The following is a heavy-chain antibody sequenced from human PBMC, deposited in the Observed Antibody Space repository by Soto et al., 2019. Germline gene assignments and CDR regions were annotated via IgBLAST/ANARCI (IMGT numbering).Heavy chain of an antibody. D-gene: IGHD2-15*01. CDR2: IGTAGDT. Sequence: GGSLRLSCEASGFTFSGFDVHWVRQPTGKGLEWVSTIGTAGDTYYAVSVKGRFTISRDNAKNSLSLQMNSLRAGDTAVYFCARGQEVGAHFFDSWGQGTQVTVSS. CDR1: GFTFSGFD. V-gene: IGHV3-13*01. CDR3: ARGQEVGAHFFDS. J-gene: IGHJ4*02.